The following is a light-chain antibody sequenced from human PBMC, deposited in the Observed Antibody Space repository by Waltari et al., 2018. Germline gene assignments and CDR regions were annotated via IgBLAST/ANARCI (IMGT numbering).Light chain of an antibody. V-gene: IGLV3-21*02. J-gene: IGLJ1*01. CDR1: SIGSKS. CDR3: QVWDSSSAHYV. CDR2: GET. Sequence: SYVLTQPPSVSVAPGQTARITCGGNSIGSKSVHWYQQKSGQAPVLVGDGETDRPPGIPERFSGSNSEDTATLAISSVEAGDEADYYCQVWDSSSAHYVFGSGTKVSVL.